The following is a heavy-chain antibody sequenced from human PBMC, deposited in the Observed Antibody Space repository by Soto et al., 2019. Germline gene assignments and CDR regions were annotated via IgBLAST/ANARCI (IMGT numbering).Heavy chain of an antibody. CDR1: GDSFNSSHW. CDR3: AARHFWSGPWTQRRLDY. J-gene: IGHJ4*02. Sequence: KTSETLSLTCAVSGDSFNSSHWWSWVRQPPGKGLEWIGQISHSGSTNYNPSLTSRVTISVDKSKNHFSLKLTSVTAADTAVYYCAARHFWSGPWTQRRLDYWGQGTLVTVSS. D-gene: IGHD3-3*02. CDR2: ISHSGST. V-gene: IGHV4-4*02.